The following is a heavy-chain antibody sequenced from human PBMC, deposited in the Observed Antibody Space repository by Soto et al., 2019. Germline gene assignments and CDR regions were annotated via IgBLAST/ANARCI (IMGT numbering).Heavy chain of an antibody. V-gene: IGHV3-53*04. CDR3: ARDRTDGYNPPSRMDV. D-gene: IGHD5-12*01. Sequence: GGSLRLSCAASGFTVSSNYMSWVRQAPGKGLEWVSVIYSGGSTYYADSVKGRFTISRHNSKNTLYLQMNSLRAEDTAVYYCARDRTDGYNPPSRMDVWGQGTTVTVSS. J-gene: IGHJ6*02. CDR1: GFTVSSNY. CDR2: IYSGGST.